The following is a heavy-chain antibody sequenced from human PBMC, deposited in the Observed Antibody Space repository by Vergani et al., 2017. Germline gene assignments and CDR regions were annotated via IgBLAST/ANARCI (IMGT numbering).Heavy chain of an antibody. V-gene: IGHV3-15*05. D-gene: IGHD2-21*01. CDR3: TTDLATPSPPDGRDYFDH. Sequence: EVQLVESGGGLVKSGGSLRLSCVASGFTFTDAWMSWVRQAPGKGLEWIGHIRNKANSYTTEYAPSVKGRFIISRDDSRNTLYQDVISLETEDTAVYYCTTDLATPSPPDGRDYFDHWGQGTLVTVSS. J-gene: IGHJ4*02. CDR2: IRNKANSYTT. CDR1: GFTFTDAW.